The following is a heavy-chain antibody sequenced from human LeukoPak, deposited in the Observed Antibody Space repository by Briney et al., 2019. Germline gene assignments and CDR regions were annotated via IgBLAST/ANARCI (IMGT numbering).Heavy chain of an antibody. V-gene: IGHV4-34*01. CDR2: INHSGST. D-gene: IGHD6-13*01. Sequence: SETLSLTCAVYGGSFSGYYWSWIRQPLGKGLEWIGEINHSGSTNYNPSLKSRVTMSVDTSKNQFSLKLSSVTAADTAVYYCARGIAAAGTRAFDYWGQGTLVTVSS. J-gene: IGHJ4*02. CDR1: GGSFSGYY. CDR3: ARGIAAAGTRAFDY.